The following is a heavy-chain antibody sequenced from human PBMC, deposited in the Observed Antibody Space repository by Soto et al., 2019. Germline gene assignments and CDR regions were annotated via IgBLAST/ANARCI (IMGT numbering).Heavy chain of an antibody. V-gene: IGHV1-2*04. CDR2: INPNSGGT. CDR3: ARARAPSLSSWSHYYYYGMDV. Sequence: ASVKVSCKASGYTFTGYYMHWVRQAPGQGLEWMGWINPNSGGTNYAQKFQGWVTMTRDTSISTAYMELSRLRSDDTAVYYCARARAPSLSSWSHYYYYGMDVWGQGTTVTVSS. J-gene: IGHJ6*02. CDR1: GYTFTGYY. D-gene: IGHD6-13*01.